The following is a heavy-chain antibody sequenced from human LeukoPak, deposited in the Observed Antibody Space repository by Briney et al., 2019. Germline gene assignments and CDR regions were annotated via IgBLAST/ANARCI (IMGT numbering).Heavy chain of an antibody. Sequence: GGSLRLSCATSGFTFSSDGLHWVRQAPGKGLEWVSIISYDGVAKHYGDSVKGRFTISRDNSKNTLYLEMSSLRPEDTAVYYCARAYSSSSFFDYWGQGTLVTVSS. D-gene: IGHD6-6*01. J-gene: IGHJ4*02. CDR1: GFTFSSDG. V-gene: IGHV3-30*03. CDR2: ISYDGVAK. CDR3: ARAYSSSSFFDY.